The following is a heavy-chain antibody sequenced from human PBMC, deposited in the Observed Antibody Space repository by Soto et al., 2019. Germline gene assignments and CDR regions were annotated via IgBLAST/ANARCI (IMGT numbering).Heavy chain of an antibody. Sequence: VKVSCKASGYTFTSYGISWVRQAPGQGLEWMGWISAYNGNTNYAQKLQGRVTMTTDTSTSSASMELRSLRSDDTAVYYCARAWFGDFVYYFDYWGQGTLVTVSS. J-gene: IGHJ4*02. V-gene: IGHV1-18*01. CDR2: ISAYNGNT. CDR3: ARAWFGDFVYYFDY. D-gene: IGHD3-10*01. CDR1: GYTFTSYG.